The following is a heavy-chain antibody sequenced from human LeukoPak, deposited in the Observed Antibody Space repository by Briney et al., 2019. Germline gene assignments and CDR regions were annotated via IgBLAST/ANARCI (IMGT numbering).Heavy chain of an antibody. J-gene: IGHJ4*02. CDR1: GFTFSNYG. V-gene: IGHV3-23*01. D-gene: IGHD3-9*01. CDR3: AKERRYDILTGSPFDY. Sequence: GGSLRLSCAASGFTFSNYGMGWVRQAPGKGLEWVSAISGSGGSTYYADSVKGRFTISRDNSKNTLYLQMNSLRAEDTAVYYCAKERRYDILTGSPFDYWGQGTLVTVSS. CDR2: ISGSGGST.